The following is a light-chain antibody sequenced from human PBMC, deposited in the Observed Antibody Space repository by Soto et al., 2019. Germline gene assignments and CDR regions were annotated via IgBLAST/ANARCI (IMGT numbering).Light chain of an antibody. CDR2: GAS. Sequence: EILLTQSPGTLSLSPGERATLSCRASQSVSNYLAWYQHKPGQAPRLLIYGASSRATGIPDRFSGSGSETDFTLTISRLEPEDFAVYCCQQYGGSPQTFGQGTKV. V-gene: IGKV3-20*01. J-gene: IGKJ1*01. CDR3: QQYGGSPQT. CDR1: QSVSNY.